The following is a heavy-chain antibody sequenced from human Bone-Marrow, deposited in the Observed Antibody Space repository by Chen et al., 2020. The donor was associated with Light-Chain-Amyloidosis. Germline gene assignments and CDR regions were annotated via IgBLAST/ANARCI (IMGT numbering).Heavy chain of an antibody. J-gene: IGHJ6*02. CDR2: INPNSGGT. Sequence: QVQLVQSGTEVKKPGASVKVSGKASGYTFTGHHIHRVRQAPGQGLEWMGWINPNSGGTNYAQKFQDRVTMTRDRSISTAYMEVSRLRADDTAVYYCARVMTEAVFGVVAAGMDVWGQGTTVTVSS. CDR3: ARVMTEAVFGVVAAGMDV. V-gene: IGHV1-2*02. D-gene: IGHD3-3*01. CDR1: GYTFTGHH.